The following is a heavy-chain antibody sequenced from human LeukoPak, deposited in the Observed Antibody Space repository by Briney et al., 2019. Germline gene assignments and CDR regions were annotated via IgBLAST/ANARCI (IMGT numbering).Heavy chain of an antibody. CDR2: INHSGST. V-gene: IGHV4-34*01. J-gene: IGHJ5*02. D-gene: IGHD3-22*01. CDR3: ARHSSGYHGLFDP. CDR1: GGSFSGYY. Sequence: SETLSLTCAVYGGSFSGYYWSWIRQPPGKGLEWIGEINHSGSTNYNPSLKSRVTISVDTSKNQFSLKLSSVTAADTAVYYCARHSSGYHGLFDPWGQGTLVTVSS.